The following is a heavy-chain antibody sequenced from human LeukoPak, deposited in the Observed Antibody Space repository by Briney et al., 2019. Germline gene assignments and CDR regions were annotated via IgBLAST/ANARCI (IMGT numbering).Heavy chain of an antibody. Sequence: SETLSLTCAVYGGSFSGYYWSWIRQPPGKGLEWIGEINHSGSTNYNPSLKSRVTISVDTSKNQFSLKLSSVTAADTAVYYCARAPAMVRGAIGDYWGQGTLVTVSS. V-gene: IGHV4-34*01. J-gene: IGHJ4*02. CDR2: INHSGST. CDR3: ARAPAMVRGAIGDY. CDR1: GGSFSGYY. D-gene: IGHD3-10*01.